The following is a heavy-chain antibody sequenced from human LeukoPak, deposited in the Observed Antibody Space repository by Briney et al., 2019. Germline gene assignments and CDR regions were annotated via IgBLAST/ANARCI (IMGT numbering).Heavy chain of an antibody. Sequence: SVKVSCKASGGTFSSYAISWVRQAPGQGLEWMGRIIPIFGIASYAQKFQGRVTITADKSTSTAYMELSSLRSEDTAVYYCARAAVDTAMGTPPLNWFDPWGQGTLVTVSS. J-gene: IGHJ5*02. V-gene: IGHV1-69*04. D-gene: IGHD5-18*01. CDR2: IIPIFGIA. CDR3: ARAAVDTAMGTPPLNWFDP. CDR1: GGTFSSYA.